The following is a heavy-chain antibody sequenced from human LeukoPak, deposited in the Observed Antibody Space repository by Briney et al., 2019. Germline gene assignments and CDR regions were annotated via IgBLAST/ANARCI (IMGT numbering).Heavy chain of an antibody. CDR2: INGSGGSI. J-gene: IGHJ3*02. D-gene: IGHD3-22*01. CDR3: AKDLGSYDDGSGRLEAFDI. Sequence: PGGSLRPSCAASGFTVSNFAMSWVRLAPGKGLEWVSVINGSGGSIYYADSVKGRFTISRDNSKNTLYLQMNSLRAEDTAVYYCAKDLGSYDDGSGRLEAFDIWGQGTMVTVSS. V-gene: IGHV3-23*01. CDR1: GFTVSNFA.